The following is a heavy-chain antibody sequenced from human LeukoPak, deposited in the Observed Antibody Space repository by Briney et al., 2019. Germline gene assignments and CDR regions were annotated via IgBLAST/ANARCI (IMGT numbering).Heavy chain of an antibody. J-gene: IGHJ4*02. CDR1: GHSFTSSW. CDR2: IYPGDSDT. V-gene: IGHV5-51*01. CDR3: ARLDPEDDSSGYYY. D-gene: IGHD3-22*01. Sequence: GESLKISCKGSGHSFTSSWIGWVRQMPGKGLEWMGLIYPGDSDTRYSPSFQGQVTISADKSISTAYLQWSSLKASDTAMYYCARLDPEDDSSGYYYWGQGTLVTVSS.